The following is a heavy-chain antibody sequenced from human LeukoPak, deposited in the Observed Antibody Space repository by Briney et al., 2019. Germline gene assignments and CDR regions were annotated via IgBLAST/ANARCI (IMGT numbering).Heavy chain of an antibody. J-gene: IGHJ6*02. CDR3: AKGYVSHYYYGMDV. CDR2: ISGSGGST. D-gene: IGHD5-12*01. CDR1: GFTFSSYV. V-gene: IGHV3-23*01. Sequence: PGGSLRLSCAASGFTFSSYVMSWVRQAPGKGLAWVSGISGSGGSTYYADSVKGRFTISRDNSKNTLYLQMSSLRAEDTATYYCAKGYVSHYYYGMDVWGQGTTATVSS.